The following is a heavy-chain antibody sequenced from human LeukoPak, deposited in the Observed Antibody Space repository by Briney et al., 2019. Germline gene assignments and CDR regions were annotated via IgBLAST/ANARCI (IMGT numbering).Heavy chain of an antibody. CDR2: ISGSGGST. CDR1: GFTFSSYA. Sequence: GGSLRLSCAASGFTFSSYAMSWVRQAPGKGLEWVSAISGSGGSTYYADSVKGRFTISRDNSKNTLYLQMNSLRAEDTAVYYCAKGRSGRLLLSHKQGDAFDIWGQGTMVTVSS. J-gene: IGHJ3*02. CDR3: AKGRSGRLLLSHKQGDAFDI. V-gene: IGHV3-23*01. D-gene: IGHD3-22*01.